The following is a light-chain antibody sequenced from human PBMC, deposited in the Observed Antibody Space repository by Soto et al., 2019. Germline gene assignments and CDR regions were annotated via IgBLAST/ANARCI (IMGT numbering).Light chain of an antibody. CDR3: HQFGSSPGFT. J-gene: IGKJ3*01. V-gene: IGKV3-20*01. CDR1: QSINNRY. Sequence: EIVLTQSPGTLSLSPGERVTLSCRASQSINNRYLAWYQQKPGQAPRLLIYAASSRATGIPDRFSGSGSGTDFTLTISRLEPEDFAVYYCHQFGSSPGFTFGPGTKVDIK. CDR2: AAS.